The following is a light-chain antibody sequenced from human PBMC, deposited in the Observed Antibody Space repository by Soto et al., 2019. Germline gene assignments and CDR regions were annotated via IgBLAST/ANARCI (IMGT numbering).Light chain of an antibody. CDR2: EVT. CDR1: SSDVGFYNY. J-gene: IGLJ2*01. V-gene: IGLV2-8*01. CDR3: SSYVNYNTFVI. Sequence: QSALTQPPSASGSPGQSVTISCTGTSSDVGFYNYVSWYQQHPGKAPKLMIYEVTKRPSGVPDRFSGSKSGNTASLTISGLQAEDEADYYCSSYVNYNTFVIFGGGTKVTVL.